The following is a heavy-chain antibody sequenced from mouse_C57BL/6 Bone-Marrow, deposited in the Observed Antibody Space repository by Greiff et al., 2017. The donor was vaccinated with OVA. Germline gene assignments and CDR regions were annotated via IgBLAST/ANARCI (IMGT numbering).Heavy chain of an antibody. CDR2: ISNGGGST. J-gene: IGHJ4*01. CDR3: ARLGIGDYAMDY. V-gene: IGHV5-12*01. D-gene: IGHD1-1*02. Sequence: EVKLMESGGGLVQPGGSLKLSCAASGFTFSDYYMYWVRQTPEKRLEWVAYISNGGGSTYYPDTVKGRFTISRDNAKNTLYLQMSRLKSDDTAMYYCARLGIGDYAMDYWGQGTSVTVSS. CDR1: GFTFSDYY.